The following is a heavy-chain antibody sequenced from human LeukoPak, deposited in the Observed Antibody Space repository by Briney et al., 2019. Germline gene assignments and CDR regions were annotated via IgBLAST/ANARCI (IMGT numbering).Heavy chain of an antibody. Sequence: ASVKVSCKASGYIFTSYGVTWVRQAPGQGLEWMGWISVYNGNTNYAQKPQGRVTMTTDISTSTAYMELRSLRSGDTAVYYCARGMVTAYYYDSSGYYPNDYWGQGTLVTVSS. D-gene: IGHD3-22*01. CDR2: ISVYNGNT. V-gene: IGHV1-18*01. CDR3: ARGMVTAYYYDSSGYYPNDY. J-gene: IGHJ4*02. CDR1: GYIFTSYG.